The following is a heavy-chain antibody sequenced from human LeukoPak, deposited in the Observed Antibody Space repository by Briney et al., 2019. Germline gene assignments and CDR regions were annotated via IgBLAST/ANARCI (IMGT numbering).Heavy chain of an antibody. Sequence: PSETLSLTCTASGGSISSSTYYWGWIRQPPGKGLEWIGSINYSGSTYYNPSLKSRVTISVDTSKNQFSLKLSSVTAADTAVYYCARWSLAARHLDYWGQGTLVTVSS. CDR2: INYSGST. J-gene: IGHJ4*02. V-gene: IGHV4-39*07. D-gene: IGHD6-6*01. CDR3: ARWSLAARHLDY. CDR1: GGSISSSTYY.